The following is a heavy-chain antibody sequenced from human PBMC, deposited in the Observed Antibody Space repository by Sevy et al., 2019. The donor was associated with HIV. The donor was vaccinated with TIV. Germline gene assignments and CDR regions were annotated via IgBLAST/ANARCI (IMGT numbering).Heavy chain of an antibody. D-gene: IGHD2-15*01. J-gene: IGHJ4*02. V-gene: IGHV3-15*01. Sequence: GGSLRLSCAASGFTFSDAWMSWVRQSPGKGLEWVGRIRSKAGGGTTDYATIVKGKFTISRDDSRDILYLQLNSLETEDTAVYYCTTDHRRDGIVVVPFEYWGQGTLVTVSS. CDR1: GFTFSDAW. CDR3: TTDHRRDGIVVVPFEY. CDR2: IRSKAGGGTT.